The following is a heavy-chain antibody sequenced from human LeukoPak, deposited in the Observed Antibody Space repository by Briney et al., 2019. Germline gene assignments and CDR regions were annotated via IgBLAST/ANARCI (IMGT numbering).Heavy chain of an antibody. CDR3: ARGNSSSPRVNWFDP. CDR2: IIPIFGTA. J-gene: IGHJ5*02. CDR1: GGTFSSYA. Sequence: AASVKVSCKASGGTFSSYAISWVRQAPGQGLEWMGVIIPIFGTANYAQKFQGRVTITTDESTSTAYMELSSLRSEDTAVYYCARGNSSSPRVNWFDPWGQGTLVTVSS. V-gene: IGHV1-69*05. D-gene: IGHD6-6*01.